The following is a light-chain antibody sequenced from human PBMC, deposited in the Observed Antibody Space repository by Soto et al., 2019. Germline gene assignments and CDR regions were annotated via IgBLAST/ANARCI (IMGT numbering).Light chain of an antibody. CDR2: DAS. V-gene: IGKV3-11*01. Sequence: EIVLTQSPATLSLSPGERATLSCRASQSVSSYLAWYQQKPGQAPRLLIYDASNRATGIPARFSGSGSGTDFTLTISSLEPEDVAVYYCQQRSNWPPMTFGQGTRLEIK. CDR1: QSVSSY. CDR3: QQRSNWPPMT. J-gene: IGKJ5*01.